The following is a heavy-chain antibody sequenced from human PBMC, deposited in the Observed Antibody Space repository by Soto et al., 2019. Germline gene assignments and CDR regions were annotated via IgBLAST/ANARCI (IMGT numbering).Heavy chain of an antibody. J-gene: IGHJ6*02. CDR3: AHVLVVVANYGMDV. V-gene: IGHV2-5*02. CDR2: IYWDDDK. CDR1: GFSLSTSGVG. Sequence: QITLKESGPTLVKPTQTLTLTCTFSGFSLSTSGVGVGWIRQPPGKALEWLALIYWDDDKRYSPSLTSRLTTXKXPXXHQVVLTMTNMDPVDTATYYCAHVLVVVANYGMDVWGQGTTVTVSS. D-gene: IGHD2-15*01.